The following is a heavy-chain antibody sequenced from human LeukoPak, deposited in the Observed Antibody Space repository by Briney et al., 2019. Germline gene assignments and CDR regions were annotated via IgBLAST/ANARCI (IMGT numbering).Heavy chain of an antibody. CDR1: GYTLTELS. J-gene: IGHJ4*02. CDR3: ATGVVRGVIITGYFDY. V-gene: IGHV1-24*01. D-gene: IGHD3-10*01. CDR2: FDPEDGET. Sequence: ASVKVSCKVSGYTLTELSMHWVRQAPGKGLEWMGGFDPEDGETIYAQKFQGRVTMTEDTSTDTAYMELSSLRSEDTAVYYCATGVVRGVIITGYFDYWGQGTLVTVSS.